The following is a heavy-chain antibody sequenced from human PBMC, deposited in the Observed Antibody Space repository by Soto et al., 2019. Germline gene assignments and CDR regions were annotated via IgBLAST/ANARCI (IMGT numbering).Heavy chain of an antibody. V-gene: IGHV3-33*01. J-gene: IGHJ6*02. CDR3: AREDFWSGTRYYYYGMDV. D-gene: IGHD3-3*01. CDR2: IWYDGSNK. Sequence: PGGSLRLSCAASGFTFSSYRMHWVRQAPGKGLEWVAVIWYDGSNKYYADSVKGRFTISRDNSKNTLYLQMNSLRAEDTAVYYCAREDFWSGTRYYYYGMDVCGQGSTVTVSS. CDR1: GFTFSSYR.